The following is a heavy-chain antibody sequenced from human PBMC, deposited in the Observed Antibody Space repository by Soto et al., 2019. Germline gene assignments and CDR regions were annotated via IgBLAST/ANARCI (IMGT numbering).Heavy chain of an antibody. CDR2: IYYSGST. Sequence: SETLSLTCTVSGGSISSSSYYWGWIRQPPGKGLEWIGSIYYSGSTYYNPSLKSRVTISVDTSKNQFSLKLSSVTAADTAVYYCASTETGDYSYYFDYWGQGTLVTVSS. CDR1: GGSISSSSYY. D-gene: IGHD2-15*01. J-gene: IGHJ4*02. CDR3: ASTETGDYSYYFDY. V-gene: IGHV4-39*01.